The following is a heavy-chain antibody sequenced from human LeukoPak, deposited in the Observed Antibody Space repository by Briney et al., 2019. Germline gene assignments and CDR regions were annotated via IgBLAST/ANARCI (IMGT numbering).Heavy chain of an antibody. CDR2: IYYSGST. J-gene: IGHJ6*03. Sequence: SETLSLTCTVSGGSISSGSYYWSWIRQPPGKGLEWIGYIYYSGSTNYNPSLKSRVTISVDTSKNQFSLKLSSVTAAGTAVYYCARVILGSPRYYYYYMDVWGKGTTVTVSS. V-gene: IGHV4-61*01. CDR3: ARVILGSPRYYYYYMDV. D-gene: IGHD3-16*01. CDR1: GGSISSGSYY.